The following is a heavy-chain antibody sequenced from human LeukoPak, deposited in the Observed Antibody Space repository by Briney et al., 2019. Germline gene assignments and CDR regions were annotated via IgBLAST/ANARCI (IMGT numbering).Heavy chain of an antibody. CDR1: GFTFSSYA. Sequence: GSLRLSCAASGFTFSSYAMHWVRQAPGKGLEWVAVIWYDGSNKYYVDSVKGRFTISRDNSKNMLFLQMNSLRAEDTAVYYCVRDRWDGPDYWGQGTLVTVSS. D-gene: IGHD1-26*01. V-gene: IGHV3-33*08. CDR3: VRDRWDGPDY. CDR2: IWYDGSNK. J-gene: IGHJ4*02.